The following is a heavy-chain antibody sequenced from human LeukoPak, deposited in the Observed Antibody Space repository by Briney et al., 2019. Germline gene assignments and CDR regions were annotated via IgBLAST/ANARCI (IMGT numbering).Heavy chain of an antibody. V-gene: IGHV3-23*01. D-gene: IGHD3-10*01. Sequence: TGGSLRLSCAASGFTFSSHGMNWVRQAPGKGLEWVSGISGSGGNTYYADSVKGRFTISRDNSKNTLYLQMNSLRAEDTAVYYCAKDRRAGSYDYWGQGTLVTVSS. CDR3: AKDRRAGSYDY. CDR1: GFTFSSHG. J-gene: IGHJ4*02. CDR2: ISGSGGNT.